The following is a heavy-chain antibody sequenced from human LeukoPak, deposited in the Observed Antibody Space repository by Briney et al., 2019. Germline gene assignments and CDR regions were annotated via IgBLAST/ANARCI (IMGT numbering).Heavy chain of an antibody. J-gene: IGHJ4*02. CDR2: ISYDGSNK. V-gene: IGHV3-30*18. D-gene: IGHD6-13*01. CDR3: AKDLPSQQLVPHPFDY. CDR1: GFTFSSYG. Sequence: PGGSLRLSCAASGFTFSSYGMHWVRQAPGKGLEWVAVISYDGSNKYYADSVKGRFTISRDNSKNTLYLQMNSLRAEDTAVYYCAKDLPSQQLVPHPFDYWGQGTLVTVSS.